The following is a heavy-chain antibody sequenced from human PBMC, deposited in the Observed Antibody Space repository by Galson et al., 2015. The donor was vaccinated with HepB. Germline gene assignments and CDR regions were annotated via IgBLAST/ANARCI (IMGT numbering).Heavy chain of an antibody. CDR1: GYTFTNYY. D-gene: IGHD2-2*01. Sequence: SVKVSCKASGYTFTNYYMHWVRQAPGQGLEWMGIINPNSGSTSYAQKFQGRVTMTRHTSTSTLYMELSSLRSEDTDVYYCAREVVPAAYDGMDVWGQGTTVNVSS. CDR3: AREVVPAAYDGMDV. V-gene: IGHV1-46*01. CDR2: INPNSGST. J-gene: IGHJ6*02.